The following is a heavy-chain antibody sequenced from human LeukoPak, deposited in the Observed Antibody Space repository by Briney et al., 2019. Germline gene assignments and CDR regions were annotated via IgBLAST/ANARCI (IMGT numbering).Heavy chain of an antibody. D-gene: IGHD2-2*01. CDR1: GYTFTSYG. CDR2: ISAYNGNT. Sequence: ASVKVSCKAFGYTFTSYGISWVRQAPGQGLEWMGWISAYNGNTNYAQKLQGRVTMTTDTSTSTAYMELRSLRSDDTAVYYCARDGGYCSSTSCYEWRSYYGMDVWGQGTTVTVSS. V-gene: IGHV1-18*01. J-gene: IGHJ6*02. CDR3: ARDGGYCSSTSCYEWRSYYGMDV.